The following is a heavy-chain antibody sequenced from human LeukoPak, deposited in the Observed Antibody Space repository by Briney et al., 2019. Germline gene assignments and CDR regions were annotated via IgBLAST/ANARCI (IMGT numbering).Heavy chain of an antibody. CDR3: ARDSGERGSGSYLIAY. V-gene: IGHV1-2*02. Sequence: GASVNVSCKASGYTFTDYYMHWVRQAPGQGLEWMGWINPNSGRTKYAQKFQDRVTMTRDTSISTAYMELSRLRSDDTAVYYCARDSGERGSGSYLIAYWGQGTLVTVSS. CDR1: GYTFTDYY. J-gene: IGHJ4*02. D-gene: IGHD3-10*01. CDR2: INPNSGRT.